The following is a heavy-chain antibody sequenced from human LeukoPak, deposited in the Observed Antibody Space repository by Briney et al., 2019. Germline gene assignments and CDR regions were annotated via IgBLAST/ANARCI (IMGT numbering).Heavy chain of an antibody. V-gene: IGHV5-51*01. CDR3: ARLGDISGYYWFDP. CDR2: IHPGDSDT. CDR1: GYSFTSYW. Sequence: GESLKISCKGSGYSFTSYWIGWVRQMPGKGLEWMWIIHPGDSDTRYGPSFQGQVTISADKSISTAYLQWSSLKASDTAMYYCARLGDISGYYWFDPWGQGTLVTVSS. D-gene: IGHD3-22*01. J-gene: IGHJ5*02.